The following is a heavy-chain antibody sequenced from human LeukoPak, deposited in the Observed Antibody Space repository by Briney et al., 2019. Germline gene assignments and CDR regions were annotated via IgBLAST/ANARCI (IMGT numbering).Heavy chain of an antibody. D-gene: IGHD3-10*01. CDR2: IFYSGST. V-gene: IGHV4-59*01. CDR3: ARGRARDGSFPWLDS. CDR1: GDSIGSYY. Sequence: SETLSLTCSVSGDSIGSYYWTWIRQSAGKGLEWIGYIFYSGSTNYSTSLKSRVTISVDTSNNQFSLQLRSVTAADTAIYYCARGRARDGSFPWLDSWGQGTLVTVSS. J-gene: IGHJ5*01.